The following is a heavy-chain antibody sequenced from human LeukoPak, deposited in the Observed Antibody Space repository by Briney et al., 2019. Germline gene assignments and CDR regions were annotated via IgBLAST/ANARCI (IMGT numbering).Heavy chain of an antibody. J-gene: IGHJ4*02. D-gene: IGHD5-24*01. CDR2: IYYSGST. CDR3: ARRPPFMALDS. V-gene: IGHV4-59*08. Sequence: PSETLSLTCTVSGXSISSYYWSWIRQPPGKGLEWIGYIYYSGSTNYNPSLKSRVTISVDTSKNQFSLRLSSVTAADTAVYYCARRPPFMALDSWGQGTLVTVSS. CDR1: GXSISSYY.